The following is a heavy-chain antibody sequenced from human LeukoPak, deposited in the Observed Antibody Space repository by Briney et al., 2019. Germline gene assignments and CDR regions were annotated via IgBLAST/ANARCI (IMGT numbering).Heavy chain of an antibody. Sequence: GESLKISCKGSGYSFSNYWLGWVRQMPGKGLEWMGIIFPDDSDARYSPSFQGQVTFSADKSISTAYLQWSSLKASDTAMYYCARHVTYMDVWGKGTTVTISS. V-gene: IGHV5-51*01. CDR1: GYSFSNYW. CDR2: IFPDDSDA. J-gene: IGHJ6*03. CDR3: ARHVTYMDV.